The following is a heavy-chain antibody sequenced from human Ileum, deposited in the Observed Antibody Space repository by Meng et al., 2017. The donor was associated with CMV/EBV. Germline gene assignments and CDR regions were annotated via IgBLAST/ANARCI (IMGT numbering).Heavy chain of an antibody. Sequence: GQLQQWGAGLLKPSETLSLSCAVYGGSFSVYRWSWIRQPPGKGLQWIGEINDNGDTNYDPSLNSRVTISVDTSKKQFSLRLTSVTAADTAMYYCARGDIAASLEFWDQGTLVTVSS. CDR2: INDNGDT. D-gene: IGHD6-13*01. V-gene: IGHV4-34*01. CDR3: ARGDIAASLEF. J-gene: IGHJ4*02. CDR1: GGSFSVYR.